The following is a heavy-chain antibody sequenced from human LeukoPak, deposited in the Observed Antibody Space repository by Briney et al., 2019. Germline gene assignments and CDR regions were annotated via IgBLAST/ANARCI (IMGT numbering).Heavy chain of an antibody. D-gene: IGHD2-2*01. V-gene: IGHV1-2*02. J-gene: IGHJ4*02. CDR3: ARVNVVVPAATPLDY. Sequence: GASVKVSCKASGYTFTGYYMHWVRQAPGQGLEWMGWINPNSGGTNYAQKFQGRVTMTSDTSISTAYMELSRLRSDDTAVYYCARVNVVVPAATPLDYWGQGTLVTVSS. CDR2: INPNSGGT. CDR1: GYTFTGYY.